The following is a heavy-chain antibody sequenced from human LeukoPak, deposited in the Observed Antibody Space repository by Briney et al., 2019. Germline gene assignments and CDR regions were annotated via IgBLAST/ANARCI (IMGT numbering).Heavy chain of an antibody. CDR3: AKRSSDSSGYYTYYYYYMDV. J-gene: IGHJ6*03. Sequence: SETLPLTCTVSGYSISSGYYWGWIRQPAGKGLEWIGRIYTSGSTNYNPSLKSRVTMSVDTSKNQFSLKLSSVTAADTAVYYCAKRSSDSSGYYTYYYYYMDVWGKGTTVTVSS. CDR2: IYTSGST. V-gene: IGHV4-4*07. D-gene: IGHD3-22*01. CDR1: GYSISSGYY.